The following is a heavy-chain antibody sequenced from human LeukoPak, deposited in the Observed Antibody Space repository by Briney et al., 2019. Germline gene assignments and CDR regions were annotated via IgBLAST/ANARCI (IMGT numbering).Heavy chain of an antibody. D-gene: IGHD6-19*01. V-gene: IGHV3-7*01. J-gene: IGHJ4*02. Sequence: GGSLRLSCVASGFTFSSPWMSWVRQAPGKGLEWVANISPDGSTIYYVDSVKGRVTISRDNAQNSLYLQMNSLRAEDTAVYYCARGDSNGWALGGQGTLVTVSS. CDR2: ISPDGSTI. CDR1: GFTFSSPW. CDR3: ARGDSNGWAL.